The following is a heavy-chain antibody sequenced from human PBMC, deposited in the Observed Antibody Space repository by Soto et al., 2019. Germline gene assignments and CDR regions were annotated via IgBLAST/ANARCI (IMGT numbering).Heavy chain of an antibody. V-gene: IGHV3-74*01. J-gene: IGHJ4*02. CDR1: GFSFSSYG. CDR3: AGASGWKFDY. CDR2: VDADGSGT. D-gene: IGHD1-1*01. Sequence: GSLRLSCAASGFSFSSYGMHWVRQAPGTGLVWVSRVDADGSGTTYAGSVKGRFSISRDNAKNTVSLQMNNLRAEDTAVYYCAGASGWKFDYWGLGVLVTVSS.